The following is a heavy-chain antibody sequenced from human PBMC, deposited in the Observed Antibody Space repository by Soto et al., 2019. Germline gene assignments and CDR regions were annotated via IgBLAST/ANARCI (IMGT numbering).Heavy chain of an antibody. CDR2: IYHSGST. V-gene: IGHV4-30-2*01. CDR3: ARVPGP. Sequence: QLQLQDSGSGLVKPSQTLALNCAVSGGSISSGGSSWSWIRQPPGKALEWIGDIYHSGSTYYNPSLKSRVTISVDRSNNQFSLKLSSVTASDTAVYYCARVPGPWGQGTLVTVSS. J-gene: IGHJ5*02. D-gene: IGHD7-27*01. CDR1: GGSISSGGSS.